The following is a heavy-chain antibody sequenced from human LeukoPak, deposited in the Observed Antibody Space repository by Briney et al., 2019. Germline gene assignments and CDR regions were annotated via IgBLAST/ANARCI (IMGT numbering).Heavy chain of an antibody. CDR2: ITRSSETI. V-gene: IGHV3-48*02. Sequence: GGSLRLSCAASGFTFSGYSMNWVRQAPGKGLEWVSYITRSSETIHYADSVEGRFTISRDNAENSLYLHMNSLRDEDTAVYYCVRDPDALDYWGQGTTVTVSS. CDR1: GFTFSGYS. CDR3: VRDPDALDY. J-gene: IGHJ4*03.